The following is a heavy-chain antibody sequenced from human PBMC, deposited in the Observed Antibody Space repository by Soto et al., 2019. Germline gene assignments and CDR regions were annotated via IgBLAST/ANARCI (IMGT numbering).Heavy chain of an antibody. J-gene: IGHJ4*02. V-gene: IGHV1-3*01. Sequence: ASVKVSCKASGGTFSSYTISWVRQAPGQGLEWMGWIIAINGNTKYSQKFQGRVTITRDTSASTAYMELSSLRSEDTAVYYCARVIGGLYYFDYWGQGTLVTVSS. CDR3: ARVIGGLYYFDY. CDR1: GGTFSSYT. CDR2: IIAINGNT. D-gene: IGHD3-16*01.